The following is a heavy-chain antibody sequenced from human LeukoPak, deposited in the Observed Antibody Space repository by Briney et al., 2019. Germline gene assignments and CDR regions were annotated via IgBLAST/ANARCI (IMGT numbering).Heavy chain of an antibody. D-gene: IGHD3-10*01. CDR3: ARGPSYGSGSYNIYGIDY. CDR1: GYTFTSYD. CDR2: MNPNSANT. J-gene: IGHJ4*02. Sequence: GASVKVSCKASGYTFTSYDINWVRQAPGQGLGWMGWMNPNSANTGYAQKFQGRVTMTRDTSISTAYMELSSLTSEDTAVYYCARGPSYGSGSYNIYGIDYWGQGTLVTVSS. V-gene: IGHV1-8*01.